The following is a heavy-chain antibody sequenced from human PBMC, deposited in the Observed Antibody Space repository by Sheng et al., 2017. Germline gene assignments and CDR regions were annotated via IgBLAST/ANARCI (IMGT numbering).Heavy chain of an antibody. J-gene: IGHJ6*02. V-gene: IGHV1-69*01. D-gene: IGHD2-2*01. CDR1: GGSFSNYA. Sequence: QVQLVQSGAEVKKPGSSVKVSCKASGGSFSNYAITWVRQAPGQGLEWMGGIIPMFEITSYAQKFQGRLTITADESTNTAYLELSSLRSEDTAIYYCARGIVVVPTATSRGYRYYYGMDVSDQGP. CDR2: IIPMFEIT. CDR3: ARGIVVVPTATSRGYRYYYGMDV.